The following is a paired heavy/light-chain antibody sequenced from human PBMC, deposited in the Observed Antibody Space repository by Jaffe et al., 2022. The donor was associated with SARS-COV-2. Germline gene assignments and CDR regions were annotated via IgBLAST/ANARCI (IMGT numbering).Heavy chain of an antibody. CDR1: GYTFTSYE. CDR2: MNPKIDNT. CDR3: ARGHGAARWNYFYNLDV. J-gene: IGHJ6*02. Sequence: QVQLVQSGAEVKKPGASVKVSCKASGYTFTSYEINWVRQAPGQGLEWMGWMNPKIDNTGSTQKFQGRVSLTKNIFISTAYMELTSLTSEDTAVYYCARGHGAARWNYFYNLDVWGQGTTVTVSS. V-gene: IGHV1-8*01. D-gene: IGHD6-6*01.
Light chain of an antibody. V-gene: IGLV1-51*01. Sequence: QSVLTQPPSVSAAPGQKVTISCSGGSSNIGNSSVSWYQHLPGTAPKLLIYYNNKRPAGIPDRFSGSQSGTSATLDITGLQTGDEADYYCGTWDSSLSSGEWVFGGGTKLTVL. CDR3: GTWDSSLSSGEWV. CDR2: YNN. J-gene: IGLJ2*01. CDR1: SSNIGNSS.